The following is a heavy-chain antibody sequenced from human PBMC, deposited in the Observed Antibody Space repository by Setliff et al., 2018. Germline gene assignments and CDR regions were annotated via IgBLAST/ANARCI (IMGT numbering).Heavy chain of an antibody. Sequence: GESLKISCKGSGYSFTTYWIGWVRQMPGKGLEWMGIIYPGDSDTRYSPSFQGQVTISADKSISTAYLQLSSLKASDTAIYYCARRAVTAEYFQHWGPGTLVTVSS. J-gene: IGHJ1*01. CDR1: GYSFTTYW. CDR3: ARRAVTAEYFQH. CDR2: IYPGDSDT. D-gene: IGHD4-17*01. V-gene: IGHV5-51*01.